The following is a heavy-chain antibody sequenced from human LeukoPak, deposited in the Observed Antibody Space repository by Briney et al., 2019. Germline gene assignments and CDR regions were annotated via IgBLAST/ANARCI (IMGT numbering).Heavy chain of an antibody. CDR3: ARDRIQYYYMDV. Sequence: GGSLRLSCAASGFTFSSYSMNWVRQAPGKGLEWVSSISSSSSYIYYADTVKCQFTITRHNANNSLYLQMNSLRAEDTAVYYCARDRIQYYYMDVWGKGTTVTVSS. CDR1: GFTFSSYS. V-gene: IGHV3-21*01. CDR2: ISSSSSYI. J-gene: IGHJ6*03.